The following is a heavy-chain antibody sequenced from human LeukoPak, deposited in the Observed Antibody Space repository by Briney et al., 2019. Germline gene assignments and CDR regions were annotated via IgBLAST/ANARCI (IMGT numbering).Heavy chain of an antibody. Sequence: SETLSLTCTVSGDSISSGYYWGWIRQPPGKGLEWIGSIYHSGSTHYNPSLKSRVTISVDTAKNQFSLKLKSVTATDTAVYYCARMSNSSPIIDYWGQGTLVTVSS. D-gene: IGHD6-13*01. CDR2: IYHSGST. J-gene: IGHJ4*02. V-gene: IGHV4-38-2*02. CDR1: GDSISSGYY. CDR3: ARMSNSSPIIDY.